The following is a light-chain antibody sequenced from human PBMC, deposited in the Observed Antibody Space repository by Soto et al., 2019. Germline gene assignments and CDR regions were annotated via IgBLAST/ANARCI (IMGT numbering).Light chain of an antibody. CDR2: GAS. CDR3: QHYGSSMYT. Sequence: EVVLTQSPGTLSLSPGEGATLSCRASHNISSTYLAWYQQKPGQAPRLLIYGASSRATGIPDRFSGSGSGTDFTLTVSRLEHEAFAVFYCQHYGSSMYTFGQGTRLDIK. J-gene: IGKJ2*01. V-gene: IGKV3-20*01. CDR1: HNISSTY.